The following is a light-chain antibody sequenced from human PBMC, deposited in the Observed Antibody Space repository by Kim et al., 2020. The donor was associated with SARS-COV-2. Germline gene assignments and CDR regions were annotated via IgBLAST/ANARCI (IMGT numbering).Light chain of an antibody. CDR2: RNN. J-gene: IGLJ1*01. CDR1: RSNIGSNY. Sequence: ELTQPPSASGTPGQRVTISCSGSRSNIGSNYVYWYQQLPGTAPKLLIYRNNQRPSGVPDRFSGSKSGTSASLAISGLRSEDEADYYCAAWDDSLSGEVFGTGTKVTVL. V-gene: IGLV1-47*01. CDR3: AAWDDSLSGEV.